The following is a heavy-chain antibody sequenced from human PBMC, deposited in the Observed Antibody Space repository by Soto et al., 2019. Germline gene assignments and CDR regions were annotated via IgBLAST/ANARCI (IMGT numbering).Heavy chain of an antibody. CDR2: ISTSSIYT. D-gene: IGHD2-2*01. V-gene: IGHV3-11*06. CDR3: ARAGNIVVVPPSIEDGMDV. CDR1: GFTFSDYY. Sequence: GGSLRLSCAASGFTFSDYYMTRIRQAPGRGLEWVSYISTSSIYTNYAGSVKGRFTISRDNAKNSLYPQMNSLRAEDTAVYYCARAGNIVVVPPSIEDGMDVWGQGTTVTVSS. J-gene: IGHJ6*02.